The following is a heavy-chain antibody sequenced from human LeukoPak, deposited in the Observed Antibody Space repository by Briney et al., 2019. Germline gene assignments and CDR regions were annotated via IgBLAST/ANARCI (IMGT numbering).Heavy chain of an antibody. CDR1: GFPFSSYW. V-gene: IGHV3-74*01. CDR3: ARSLGGAYDY. J-gene: IGHJ4*02. D-gene: IGHD1-26*01. CDR2: INIDGSNT. Sequence: WGSLRLSCAASGFPFSSYWMHWVRQAPGKGLVWVSRINIDGSNTNYADSVKGRFTISRDNAKNTLYLQMDSLRAEDTAVYYCARSLGGAYDYWGQGTLVTVSS.